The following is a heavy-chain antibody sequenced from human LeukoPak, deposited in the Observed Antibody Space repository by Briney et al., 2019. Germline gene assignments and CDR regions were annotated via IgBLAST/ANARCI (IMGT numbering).Heavy chain of an antibody. Sequence: PGGSLRLSCAASGFTFSNYAMNWGRQAPGRGLEWVSAISGSGGSTYYADSVKGRFTISRDNSKNTLYLQMNSLRAEDTAVYYCAKDLAGSGSHSFDYWVQGTLATVSS. J-gene: IGHJ4*02. CDR2: ISGSGGST. CDR1: GFTFSNYA. D-gene: IGHD1-26*01. CDR3: AKDLAGSGSHSFDY. V-gene: IGHV3-23*01.